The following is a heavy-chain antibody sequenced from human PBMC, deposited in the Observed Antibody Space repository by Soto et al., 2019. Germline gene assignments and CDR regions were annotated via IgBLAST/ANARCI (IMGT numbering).Heavy chain of an antibody. J-gene: IGHJ4*02. CDR3: AFLDTSLDFDF. CDR1: GYRFTSYW. D-gene: IGHD3-3*02. V-gene: IGHV5-10-1*01. CDR2: IDPSNSYT. Sequence: PGESLTISCKGSGYRFTSYWISWVRQMPGKGLEWMGRIDPSNSYTHYSPSFHGHVTISADNSISTAYLQWSNLRASDTAIYYCAFLDTSLDFDFWGQGTLVTVSS.